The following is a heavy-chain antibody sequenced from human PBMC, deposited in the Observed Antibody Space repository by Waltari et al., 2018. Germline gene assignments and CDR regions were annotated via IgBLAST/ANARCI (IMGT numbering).Heavy chain of an antibody. Sequence: QLQLQESGPGLVKPSETLSLPCTVSGGSISSSSYYWGWIRQPPGKGLEWIGSIYYSGSTYYNPSLKSRVTISVDTSKNQFSLKLSSVTAADTSVYYCARGAWDWSFDYWGQGTLVTVSS. CDR3: ARGAWDWSFDY. CDR1: GGSISSSSYY. CDR2: IYYSGST. V-gene: IGHV4-39*07. J-gene: IGHJ4*02. D-gene: IGHD3-9*01.